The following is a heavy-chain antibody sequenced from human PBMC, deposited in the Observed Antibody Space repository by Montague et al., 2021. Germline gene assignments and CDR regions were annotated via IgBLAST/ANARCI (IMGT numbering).Heavy chain of an antibody. CDR3: AKQDYFVSGTSYKGFGP. CDR2: MFYGGAT. CDR1: SGSIFHAH. V-gene: IGHV4-59*08. J-gene: IGHJ5*02. Sequence: SETLSLTCTVSSGSIFHAHWSWVRQPPGKGLEWLGSMFYGGATSNNPSLKSRVTMSIDTSTNQFSLELSSVTAADTAVYYCAKQDYFVSGTSYKGFGPWGQGILVTVSS. D-gene: IGHD3-10*01.